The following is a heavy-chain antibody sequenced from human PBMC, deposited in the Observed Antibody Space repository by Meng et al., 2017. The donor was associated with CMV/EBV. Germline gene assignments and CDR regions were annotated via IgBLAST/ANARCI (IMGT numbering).Heavy chain of an antibody. CDR1: GGSFSGYY. D-gene: IGHD2-2*01. J-gene: IGHJ6*02. CDR3: ARYGMGAPAFGDYYYYGMDV. CDR2: INHSGGT. V-gene: IGHV4-34*01. Sequence: SETLSLTCAVYGGSFSGYYWSWIRRPPGKGLEWIGEINHSGGTNYNPSLKSRVTISVDTSKNQFSLKLSSVTAADTAVYYCARYGMGAPAFGDYYYYGMDVWGQGTTVTVSS.